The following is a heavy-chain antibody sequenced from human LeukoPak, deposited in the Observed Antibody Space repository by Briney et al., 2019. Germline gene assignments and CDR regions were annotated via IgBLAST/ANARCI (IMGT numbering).Heavy chain of an antibody. J-gene: IGHJ3*02. CDR3: ARGGGLYYDILTGYYFSPHAFDI. V-gene: IGHV3-21*01. CDR1: GFTFSSYS. CDR2: ISSSSNYI. D-gene: IGHD3-9*01. Sequence: PGGSLRLSCAASGFTFSSYSMNWVRQTPGKGLEWVSSISSSSNYIYYADSVKGRFIISRDNAKNSLYLQMNSPRAEDTAVYYCARGGGLYYDILTGYYFSPHAFDIWGQGTMVTVSS.